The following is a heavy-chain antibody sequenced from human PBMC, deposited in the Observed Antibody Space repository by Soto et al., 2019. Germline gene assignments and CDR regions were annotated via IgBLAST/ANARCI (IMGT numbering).Heavy chain of an antibody. CDR1: GASFSPYH. J-gene: IGHJ4*02. V-gene: IGHV4-34*01. Sequence: TSETLSLTCAIYGASFSPYHWSWIRQSPGKGLEWIGEVNLSGNTYYSPSFKTRVTMSVDASKNQFSLKMGSLTAADTAIYYCARSPTFYNYVWGNSTYWGQGALVTVSS. D-gene: IGHD3-16*01. CDR3: ARSPTFYNYVWGNSTY. CDR2: VNLSGNT.